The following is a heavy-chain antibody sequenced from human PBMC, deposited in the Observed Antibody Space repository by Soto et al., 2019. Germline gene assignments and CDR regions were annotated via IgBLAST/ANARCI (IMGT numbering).Heavy chain of an antibody. V-gene: IGHV1-69*13. CDR3: ASSPRRYYYDSSGYPNPYYFDY. D-gene: IGHD3-22*01. J-gene: IGHJ4*02. CDR2: IIPIFGTA. CDR1: GGTFSIYA. Sequence: SVKVSCKASGGTFSIYAISWVRQAPGQGLEWMGGIIPIFGTANYAQKFQGRVTITADESTSTAYMELSSLRSEDTAVYYCASSPRRYYYDSSGYPNPYYFDYWGQGTLVTVS.